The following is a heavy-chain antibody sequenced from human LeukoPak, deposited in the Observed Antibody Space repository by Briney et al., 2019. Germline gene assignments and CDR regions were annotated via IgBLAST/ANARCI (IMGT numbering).Heavy chain of an antibody. Sequence: GAALTVSFKASGYTFIMYGISWVRQAPGQGVEWMGGISTYNGKANYAQKLQGRVTMTTDISTSTAYMEVRSLRSDDTAVYYCARGSWPYYFDYWGQGTLVTVSS. D-gene: IGHD6-13*01. CDR2: ISTYNGKA. CDR1: GYTFIMYG. CDR3: ARGSWPYYFDY. V-gene: IGHV1-18*01. J-gene: IGHJ4*02.